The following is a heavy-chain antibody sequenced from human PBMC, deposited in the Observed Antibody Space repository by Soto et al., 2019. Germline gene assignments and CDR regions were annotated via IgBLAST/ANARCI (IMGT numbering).Heavy chain of an antibody. CDR3: ARDIGSVERGLYWFDP. J-gene: IGHJ5*02. CDR2: IYYSGST. V-gene: IGHV4-31*03. Sequence: ASETLSLACTVSGGSISSGGYYWSWIRQHPGKGLEWIGYIYYSGSTYYNPSLKSRVTISVDTSKNQFSLKLSSVTAADTAVYYCARDIGSVERGLYWFDPWGQGTLVTVSS. D-gene: IGHD1-1*01. CDR1: GGSISSGGYY.